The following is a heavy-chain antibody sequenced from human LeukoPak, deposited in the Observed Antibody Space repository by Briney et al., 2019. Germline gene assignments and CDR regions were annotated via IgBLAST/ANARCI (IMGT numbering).Heavy chain of an antibody. Sequence: PGGSLRLSCAASGFTFSSCSMNWVRQAPGRGLEWVSYINYGSSSIYYADSVKGRFTISRDNAKNSLYLQMNGLRAEDTAVYYCATDSYSGSPYYFDYWGQGTLVTVSS. CDR2: INYGSSSI. CDR3: ATDSYSGSPYYFDY. D-gene: IGHD1-26*01. CDR1: GFTFSSCS. V-gene: IGHV3-48*01. J-gene: IGHJ4*02.